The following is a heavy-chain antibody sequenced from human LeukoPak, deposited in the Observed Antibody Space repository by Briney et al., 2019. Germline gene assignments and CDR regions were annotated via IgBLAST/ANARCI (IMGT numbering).Heavy chain of an antibody. CDR3: ARDGDQMYEVYDY. CDR1: GFTFSDYY. D-gene: IGHD1-14*01. J-gene: IGHJ4*02. CDR2: ISSSGNII. V-gene: IGHV3-11*04. Sequence: GGSLRLSCAASGFTFSDYYMGWIRQAPGKGLEWVSYISSSGNIIHYADSVKGRFTISRDNAKNSLFLQMNSLRAEDTAVYYCARDGDQMYEVYDYWAREPWSPSPQ.